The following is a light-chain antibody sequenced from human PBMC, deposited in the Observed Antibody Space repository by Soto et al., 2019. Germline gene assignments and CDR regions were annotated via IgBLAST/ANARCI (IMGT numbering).Light chain of an antibody. CDR1: QSVSSY. CDR3: QQRSNLPPT. CDR2: DSS. J-gene: IGKJ2*01. V-gene: IGKV3-11*01. Sequence: EIVLTQSPATLSLSPGERATLSCRASQSVSSYLAWYQQKPGQAPRLLIYDSSNRATGIPARFSGSGSWTDFTLTISSLEPEDFAVYYCQQRSNLPPTFGQGTNL.